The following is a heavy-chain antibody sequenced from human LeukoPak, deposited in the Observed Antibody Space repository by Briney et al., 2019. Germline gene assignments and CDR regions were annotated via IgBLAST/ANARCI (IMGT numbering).Heavy chain of an antibody. Sequence: GGSLRLSCAASGFTFNHAWMSWVRQAPGKGLEWVGRIKSETDGATTEYAAPVKGRFTISRDDSKNTLYLQMNSLKTEDTAVYYCTTVGSSRYYYYFDYWGQGSLVTVSS. D-gene: IGHD3-22*01. CDR2: IKSETDGATT. J-gene: IGHJ4*02. CDR1: GFTFNHAW. CDR3: TTVGSSRYYYYFDY. V-gene: IGHV3-15*01.